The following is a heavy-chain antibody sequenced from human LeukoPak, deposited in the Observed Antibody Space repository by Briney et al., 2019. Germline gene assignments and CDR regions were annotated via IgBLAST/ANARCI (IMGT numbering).Heavy chain of an antibody. Sequence: GGSLRLSCAASGFTFSNYGMDWVRQAPGKGLEWVSTISGRSDSTYYADSVKGRFTISRDNSKDTLYLQLNYLRAEDTAVYYCAKASGYYYDSSGYYLGAFDIWGPGTMVTVSS. V-gene: IGHV3-23*01. D-gene: IGHD3-22*01. CDR1: GFTFSNYG. J-gene: IGHJ3*02. CDR3: AKASGYYYDSSGYYLGAFDI. CDR2: ISGRSDST.